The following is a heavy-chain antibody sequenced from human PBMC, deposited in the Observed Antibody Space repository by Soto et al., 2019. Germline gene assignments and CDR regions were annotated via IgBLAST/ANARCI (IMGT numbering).Heavy chain of an antibody. CDR2: IYYSGST. J-gene: IGHJ4*02. D-gene: IGHD6-6*01. Sequence: SETLSLTCTVSGGSISSGGYCWSWIRQHPGKGLEWIGYIYYSGSTYYNPSLKSRVTISVDTSKNQFSLKLSSVTAADTAVYYCARVGYSSSSGIFDYWGQGTLVTVSS. CDR3: ARVGYSSSSGIFDY. V-gene: IGHV4-31*03. CDR1: GGSISSGGYC.